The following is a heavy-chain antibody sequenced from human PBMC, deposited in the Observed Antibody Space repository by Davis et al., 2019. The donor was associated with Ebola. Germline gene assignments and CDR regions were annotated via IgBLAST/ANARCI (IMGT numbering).Heavy chain of an antibody. J-gene: IGHJ5*02. CDR2: IYYSGIT. CDR1: GASISSYY. CDR3: AKAYCSNGVCYSFFP. D-gene: IGHD2-8*01. V-gene: IGHV4-59*04. Sequence: SETLSLTCSVSGASISSYYWSWIRQPPGKGLEWIGYIYYSGITYYNPSLKSRVTISADTSKNQLSLRLRSVTAADTALYYCAKAYCSNGVCYSFFPWGQGTLVTVSS.